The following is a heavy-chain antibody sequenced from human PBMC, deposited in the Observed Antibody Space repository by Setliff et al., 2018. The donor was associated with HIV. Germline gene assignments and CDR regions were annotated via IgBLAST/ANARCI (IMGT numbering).Heavy chain of an antibody. CDR2: IYYTGNS. D-gene: IGHD5-12*01. CDR1: GDYIGSRAYY. Sequence: TSETLSLTCTVSGDYIGSRAYYWAWIRQPPGKVLEWIATIYYTGNSYYNPSLQSRVSISVDTSNNQFSLKLHSVSTSDRGVYFCARLGESGYDFRGFFDFWGPGMLVTVSS. V-gene: IGHV4-39*01. CDR3: ARLGESGYDFRGFFDF. J-gene: IGHJ4*02.